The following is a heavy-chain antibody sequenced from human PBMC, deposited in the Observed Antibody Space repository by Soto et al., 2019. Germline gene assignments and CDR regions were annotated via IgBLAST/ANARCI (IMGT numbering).Heavy chain of an antibody. CDR2: IYHSGST. D-gene: IGHD3-3*01. J-gene: IGHJ6*02. Sequence: PSETLSLTCDVSGSSISSGYYWGCIRQPPGKGLEWIGSIYHSGSTNYKSSLKSRVTISVDTSKNQFSLKLRSVTAADTAVYYCARTWSNYDFWEVWGQGSTVTVSS. CDR3: ARTWSNYDFWEV. CDR1: GSSISSGYY. V-gene: IGHV4-38-2*01.